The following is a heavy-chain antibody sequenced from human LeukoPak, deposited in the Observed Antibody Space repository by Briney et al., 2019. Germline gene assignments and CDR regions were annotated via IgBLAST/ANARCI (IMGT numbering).Heavy chain of an antibody. CDR2: FDPEDGET. V-gene: IGHV1-24*01. Sequence: ASVKVSCTVSGYTLTELSMHWVRQAPGKGLEWMGGFDPEDGETIYAQKFQGRVTMTEDTSTDTAYMELSSLRSEDTAVYYCATGYSNSSPYTFDYWGQGTLVTVSS. D-gene: IGHD6-6*01. CDR3: ATGYSNSSPYTFDY. CDR1: GYTLTELS. J-gene: IGHJ4*02.